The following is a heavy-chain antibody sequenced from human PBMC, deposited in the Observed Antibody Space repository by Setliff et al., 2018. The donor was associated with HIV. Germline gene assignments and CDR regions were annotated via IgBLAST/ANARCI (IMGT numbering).Heavy chain of an antibody. CDR1: GDYY. V-gene: IGHV4-4*08. CDR2: IYDSEST. D-gene: IGHD5-12*01. CDR3: ASDISPDDGYNRLHYFDY. Sequence: SETLSLTCSVSGDYYWSWIRQPPGKGLEWIGNIYDSESTFYNPSLKSRVTISVDTSKNQFSLRLNSVTAADTAVYYCASDISPDDGYNRLHYFDYWGQGTLVTVSS. J-gene: IGHJ4*02.